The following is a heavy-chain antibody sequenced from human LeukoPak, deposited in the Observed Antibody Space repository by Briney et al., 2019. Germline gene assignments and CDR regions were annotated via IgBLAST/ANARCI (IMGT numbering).Heavy chain of an antibody. D-gene: IGHD1-26*01. Sequence: GGSLRLSCAASGFTFSSYVMSWVRQAPGKGPEWVSVMSGSGGSTYYADSVKGRFIISRDNSKNTLYLQMNSLRAEDTAVYYCAQDYSTRLVGALWGPFDYWGQGTLVTVSS. CDR3: AQDYSTRLVGALWGPFDY. J-gene: IGHJ4*02. CDR2: MSGSGGST. V-gene: IGHV3-23*01. CDR1: GFTFSSYV.